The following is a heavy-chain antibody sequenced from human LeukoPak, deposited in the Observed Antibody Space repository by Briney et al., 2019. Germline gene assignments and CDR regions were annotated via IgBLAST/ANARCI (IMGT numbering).Heavy chain of an antibody. CDR2: IYYSGSST. CDR1: GGSMSGFF. Sequence: SETLSLTCTVSGGSMSGFFWTWIRQPPGRELEWIGSIYYSGSSTKYNPSLKSRVTISVDTSKSQFSLTLNSATAADTAVYYCARTSRHFYGSGTNLTPWPAGMDVWDQGTTVTVSS. CDR3: ARTSRHFYGSGTNLTPWPAGMDV. V-gene: IGHV4-59*01. J-gene: IGHJ6*02. D-gene: IGHD3-10*01.